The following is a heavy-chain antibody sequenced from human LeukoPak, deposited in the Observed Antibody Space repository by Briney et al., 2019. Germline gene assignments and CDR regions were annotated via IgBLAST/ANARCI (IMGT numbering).Heavy chain of an antibody. CDR3: ARTSATGGTYFDY. J-gene: IGHJ4*02. D-gene: IGHD1-26*01. CDR2: IYPSGTT. CDR1: GGSISSYY. Sequence: SETLSLTCTVSGGSISSYYWSWIRQPAGKGLEWIGRIYPSGTTHYNPSLKSRVTLSVDTSKNHFSLKLSSVTAADTAVYYCARTSATGGTYFDYWGQGTLVTVSS. V-gene: IGHV4-4*07.